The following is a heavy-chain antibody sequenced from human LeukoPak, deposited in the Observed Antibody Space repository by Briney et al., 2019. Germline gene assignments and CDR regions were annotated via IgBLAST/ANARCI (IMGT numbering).Heavy chain of an antibody. CDR2: ISGSGGST. Sequence: PGGSLRLSCAASGFTFSSYAMSWVRQAPRKGLEWVSAISGSGGSTYYADSVKGRFTISRDNSKNTLYLQMNSLRAEDTAVYYCAKDRSPVVTHGDYWGQGTLVTVSS. D-gene: IGHD4-23*01. CDR3: AKDRSPVVTHGDY. V-gene: IGHV3-23*01. J-gene: IGHJ4*02. CDR1: GFTFSSYA.